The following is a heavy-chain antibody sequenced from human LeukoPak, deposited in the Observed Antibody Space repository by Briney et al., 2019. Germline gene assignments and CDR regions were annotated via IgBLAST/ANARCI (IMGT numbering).Heavy chain of an antibody. V-gene: IGHV3-23*01. J-gene: IGHJ6*03. CDR1: GFTFSSYE. D-gene: IGHD1-14*01. Sequence: PGGSLRLSCAASGFTFSSYEMNWVRQAPGKGLEWVSAISGSGGSTYYADSVKGRFTISRDNSKNTLYLQMNSLRAEDTAVYYCAKVGGGTLTGYYYYYMDVWGKGTTVTVSS. CDR2: ISGSGGST. CDR3: AKVGGGTLTGYYYYYMDV.